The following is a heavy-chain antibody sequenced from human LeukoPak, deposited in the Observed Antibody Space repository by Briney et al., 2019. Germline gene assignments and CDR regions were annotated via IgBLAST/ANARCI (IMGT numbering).Heavy chain of an antibody. Sequence: SETLSLTCTVSGGSTSSSSYYWGWIRQPPGKGLEWIGSIFYIGSTYYNPSLKSRVTISVDTSKNQFSLKLSSVTAADTAVYYCARGDAFSGSYSSWASGDAFDIWGQGTMITVSS. V-gene: IGHV4-39*07. CDR2: IFYIGST. J-gene: IGHJ3*02. CDR3: ARGDAFSGSYSSWASGDAFDI. D-gene: IGHD1-26*01. CDR1: GGSTSSSSYY.